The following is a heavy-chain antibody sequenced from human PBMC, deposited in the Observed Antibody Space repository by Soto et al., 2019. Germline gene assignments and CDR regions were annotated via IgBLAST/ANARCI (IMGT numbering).Heavy chain of an antibody. J-gene: IGHJ5*02. D-gene: IGHD3-3*01. CDR3: ARDPSIKIFGVVIDSNNWFDP. Sequence: GASVKVSCKASGYTFTGYYMHWVRQAPGQGLEWMGWINPNSGGTNYAQKFQGRVTMTRDTSISTAYMELSRLRSDDTAVYYCARDPSIKIFGVVIDSNNWFDPWGQGTLVPVSS. CDR1: GYTFTGYY. V-gene: IGHV1-2*02. CDR2: INPNSGGT.